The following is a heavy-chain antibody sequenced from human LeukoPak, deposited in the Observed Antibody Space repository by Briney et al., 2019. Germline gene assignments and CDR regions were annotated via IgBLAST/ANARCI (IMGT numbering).Heavy chain of an antibody. V-gene: IGHV5-51*01. J-gene: IGHJ6*03. D-gene: IGHD5-12*01. CDR3: ARHLATEGLYYYMDV. CDR1: GYSFTSYW. CDR2: IYPGDSDT. Sequence: GESLKISCKGSGYSFTSYWIGWVRQMPGKGLEWMGIIYPGDSDTRYSPSFQGQVTISADKSISTAYLQWSSLKASDTAMYYCARHLATEGLYYYMDVWGKGTTVTVSS.